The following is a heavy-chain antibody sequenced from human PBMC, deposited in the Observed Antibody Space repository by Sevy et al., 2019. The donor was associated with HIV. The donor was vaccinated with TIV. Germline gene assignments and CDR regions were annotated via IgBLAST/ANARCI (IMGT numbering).Heavy chain of an antibody. CDR2: VNPLNDDT. D-gene: IGHD3-16*01. Sequence: AGPSVKVSCRASGYKFTNHHIHWVRQAPGQGPQWMGWVNPLNDDTFYAQNFQGRVTLTWDTSITTAYMELSSLKSDDSAVYYCARERLAAYHDAFDIWGQGTVVTVSS. CDR1: GYKFTNHH. J-gene: IGHJ3*02. V-gene: IGHV1-2*02. CDR3: ARERLAAYHDAFDI.